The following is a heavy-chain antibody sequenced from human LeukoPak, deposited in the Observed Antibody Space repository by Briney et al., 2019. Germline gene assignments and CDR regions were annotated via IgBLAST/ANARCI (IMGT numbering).Heavy chain of an antibody. CDR2: ISSSSNYI. CDR1: GFTFSSYS. V-gene: IGHV3-21*01. D-gene: IGHD6-13*01. Sequence: GGSLRLSCAASGFTFSSYSMNWVRQAPGKGLEWVSSISSSSNYIYYADSMKGRFTISRDNARNSLYLQMNSLRAEDTAVYYCARVSSSWYAFDYWGQGTLVTVSS. J-gene: IGHJ4*02. CDR3: ARVSSSWYAFDY.